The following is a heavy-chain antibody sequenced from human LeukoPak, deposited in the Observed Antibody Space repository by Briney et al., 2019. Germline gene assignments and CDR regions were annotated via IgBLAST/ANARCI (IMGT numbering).Heavy chain of an antibody. V-gene: IGHV4-59*12. D-gene: IGHD6-19*01. CDR3: ARDLIAVAGTDY. J-gene: IGHJ4*02. CDR2: IYYSGST. Sequence: SETLSLTCTVSGGSISSYYWSWIRQPPGKGLEWIGCIYYSGSTNYNPSLKSRVTISVDTSKNQFSLKLSSVTAADTAVYYCARDLIAVAGTDYWGQGTLVTVSS. CDR1: GGSISSYY.